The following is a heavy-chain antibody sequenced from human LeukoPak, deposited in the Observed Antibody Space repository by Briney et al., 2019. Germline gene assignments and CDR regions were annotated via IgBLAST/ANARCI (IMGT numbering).Heavy chain of an antibody. CDR1: GYTFTGYY. V-gene: IGHV1-2*02. J-gene: IGHJ5*02. D-gene: IGHD3-3*01. CDR3: ARAPITISGVARGGSWFDP. Sequence: GASVKVSCKASGYTFTGYYMHWVRQAPGQGLEWMGWINPNSGGTNYAQKFQGRVTMTRDTSISTAYMELSRLRSDDTAVYYCARAPITISGVARGGSWFDPWGQGTLVTVSS. CDR2: INPNSGGT.